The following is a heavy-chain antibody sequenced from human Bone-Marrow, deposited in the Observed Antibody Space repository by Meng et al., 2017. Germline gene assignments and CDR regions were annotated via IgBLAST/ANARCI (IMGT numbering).Heavy chain of an antibody. CDR2: IWYDGSNK. CDR3: STFYCSDGTCSQHF. D-gene: IGHD2-15*01. Sequence: GESLKISCAASGFTFSSYGMHWVRQAPGKGLEWVAVIWYDGSNKYYADSVKGRFTISRDNSKNTLYLQMNSLRAEDTAVYYCSTFYCSDGTCSQHFWGQGTLVTVSS. CDR1: GFTFSSYG. J-gene: IGHJ4*02. V-gene: IGHV3-33*01.